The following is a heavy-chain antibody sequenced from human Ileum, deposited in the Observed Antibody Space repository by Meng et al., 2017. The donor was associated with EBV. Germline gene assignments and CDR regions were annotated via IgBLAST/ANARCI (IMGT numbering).Heavy chain of an antibody. CDR2: MYDSENA. V-gene: IGHV4-61*03. CDR1: GGSVSSNDYH. Sequence: VPCEGAGPGLVTPSETLSLTCSVSGGSVSSNDYHWSWIRQPPGKGLEWIGCMYDSENAKYNPSLNSRVTISIDTTRNHFVLKLTSVTAADTAVYYCAYYFVGRGGPGSWGQGTLVTVSS. D-gene: IGHD3-9*01. J-gene: IGHJ5*02. CDR3: AYYFVGRGGPGS.